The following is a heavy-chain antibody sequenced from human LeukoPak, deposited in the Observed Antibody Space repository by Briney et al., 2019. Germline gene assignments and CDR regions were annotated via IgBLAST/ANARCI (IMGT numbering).Heavy chain of an antibody. CDR3: AGRYCSSTSCYEGYFQH. J-gene: IGHJ1*01. CDR1: GGSISSGGYS. D-gene: IGHD2-2*01. Sequence: LRLSCAASGGSISSGGYSWSWIRQPPGKGLEWIGYIYHSGSTYYNPSLKSRVTISVDRSKNQFSLKLSSVTAADTAVYYCAGRYCSSTSCYEGYFQHWGQGTLVTVSS. CDR2: IYHSGST. V-gene: IGHV4-30-2*01.